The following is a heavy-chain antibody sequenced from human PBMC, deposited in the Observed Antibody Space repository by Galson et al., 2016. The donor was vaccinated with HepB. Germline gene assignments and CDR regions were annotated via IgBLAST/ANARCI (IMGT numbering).Heavy chain of an antibody. CDR1: GYTFTGYV. J-gene: IGHJ4*02. V-gene: IGHV1-2*02. Sequence: SVKVSCKASGYTFTGYVIQWVRQAPGQGLEWMGSINPNNGGTNSAQKFQGRVTMTRDTSISTAYMELSNLRSDDTAVYYCARGLRYRTGGSPYWGQGTLVTVSS. CDR2: INPNNGGT. CDR3: ARGLRYRTGGSPY. D-gene: IGHD2-8*02.